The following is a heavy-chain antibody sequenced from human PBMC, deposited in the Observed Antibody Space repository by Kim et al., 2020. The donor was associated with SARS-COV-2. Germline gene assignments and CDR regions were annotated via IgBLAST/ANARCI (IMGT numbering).Heavy chain of an antibody. Sequence: ASVKVSCKASGYTFTSYAMHWVRQAPGQRLEWMGWINAGNGNTKYSQKFQGRVTITRDTSASTAYMELSSLRSEDTAVYYCARDRVQLWSYYCDYWGQGTVVTGSS. CDR3: ARDRVQLWSYYCDY. D-gene: IGHD5-18*01. CDR2: INAGNGNT. J-gene: IGHJ4*02. V-gene: IGHV1-3*01. CDR1: GYTFTSYA.